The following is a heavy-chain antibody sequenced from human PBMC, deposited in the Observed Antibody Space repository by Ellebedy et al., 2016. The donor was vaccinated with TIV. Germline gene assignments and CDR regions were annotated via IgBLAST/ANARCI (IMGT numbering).Heavy chain of an antibody. J-gene: IGHJ5*02. CDR1: GYTFTGYY. Sequence: ASVTVSCXASGYTFTGYYLHWVRQAPGQGLEWMGWINPNSGGTRYAQKFQGRVTMTRDTSISTAHMELSRLGSDDTAVYYCARGDWFDPWGQGTLVTVSS. CDR2: INPNSGGT. CDR3: ARGDWFDP. V-gene: IGHV1-2*02.